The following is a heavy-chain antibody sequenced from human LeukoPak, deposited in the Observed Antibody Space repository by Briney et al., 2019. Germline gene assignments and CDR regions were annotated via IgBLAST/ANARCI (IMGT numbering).Heavy chain of an antibody. J-gene: IGHJ3*02. V-gene: IGHV3-30*18. Sequence: GGSLRLSCAASGFTFSSYGMHWVRQAPGKGLEWVAVISYDGSNKYYADSVEGRFTISRDNSKNTLYLQMNSLRAEDTAVYYCAKNRIAVYDAFDIWGQGTMVTVSS. CDR3: AKNRIAVYDAFDI. D-gene: IGHD6-19*01. CDR2: ISYDGSNK. CDR1: GFTFSSYG.